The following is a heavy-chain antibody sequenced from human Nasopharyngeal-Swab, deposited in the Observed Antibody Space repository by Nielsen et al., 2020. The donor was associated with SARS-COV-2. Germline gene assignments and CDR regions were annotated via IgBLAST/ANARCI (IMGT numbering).Heavy chain of an antibody. CDR2: IYHSGST. CDR3: ARGYCSSTSCRRMNWFDP. CDR1: GGSISSYY. Sequence: SETLSLTCTVSGGSISSYYWGWIRQPPGKGLEWIGSIYHSGSTYYNPSLKSRVTISVDTSKNQFSLKLSSVTAADTAVYYCARGYCSSTSCRRMNWFDPWGQGTLVTVSS. V-gene: IGHV4-38-2*02. J-gene: IGHJ5*02. D-gene: IGHD2-2*01.